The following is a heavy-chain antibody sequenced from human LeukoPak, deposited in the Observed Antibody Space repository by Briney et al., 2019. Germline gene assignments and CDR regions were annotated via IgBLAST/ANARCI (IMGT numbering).Heavy chain of an antibody. CDR2: ISGSGDST. D-gene: IGHD5-18*01. CDR3: ANHRIYLWFSDH. Sequence: PGGSLRLSCAASGFTFSSYAMSWVRQAPGKGLEWVSGISGSGDSTYYADSVKGRFTISRDNSKNTLHLQMNSLRAEDTAIYYCANHRIYLWFSDHWGQGTLVTVSS. J-gene: IGHJ5*02. CDR1: GFTFSSYA. V-gene: IGHV3-23*01.